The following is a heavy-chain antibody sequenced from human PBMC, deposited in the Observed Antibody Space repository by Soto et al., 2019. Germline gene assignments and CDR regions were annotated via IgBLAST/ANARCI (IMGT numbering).Heavy chain of an antibody. D-gene: IGHD3-3*01. CDR3: ERNLTDYDTWNGYYMAYYFDY. Sequence: SETLSLTCTVSGGSISSGDYYWSWIRQHPGKGLEWIGYIYYSGSTYYNPSLKSRVTISVDTSKNQFSLKLSSVTAADTAVYYCERNLTDYDTWNGYYMAYYFDYWGQGNLVTVS. CDR2: IYYSGST. V-gene: IGHV4-31*03. J-gene: IGHJ4*02. CDR1: GGSISSGDYY.